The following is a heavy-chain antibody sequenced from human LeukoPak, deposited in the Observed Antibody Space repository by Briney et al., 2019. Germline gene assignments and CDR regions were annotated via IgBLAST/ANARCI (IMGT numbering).Heavy chain of an antibody. J-gene: IGHJ5*02. CDR2: ISDTGKT. V-gene: IGHV4-59*01. Sequence: KPSETLSLTCSVSGGSLRSCHWKWPRQSPGKGLEWIGYISDTGKTDSNPSLKSRVNISLDMSKKQFSLRLRSVTAADSAVYYCATGHCDPFATWGPGMLVTVSS. CDR1: GGSLRSCH. D-gene: IGHD2-21*02. CDR3: ATGHCDPFAT.